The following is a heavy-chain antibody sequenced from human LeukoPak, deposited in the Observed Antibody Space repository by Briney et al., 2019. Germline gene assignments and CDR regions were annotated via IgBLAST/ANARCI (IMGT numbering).Heavy chain of an antibody. V-gene: IGHV4-59*01. Sequence: RPSETLSLTCTVSGGSISSYYWSWIRQPPGKGLEWIGYIYYSGSTNYNPSLKSRVTISVDTSKNQFSLKLSSVTAADTAVYYCARSGEKSSGSWFDPWGQGTLVTVSS. CDR2: IYYSGST. D-gene: IGHD6-25*01. J-gene: IGHJ5*02. CDR3: ARSGEKSSGSWFDP. CDR1: GGSISSYY.